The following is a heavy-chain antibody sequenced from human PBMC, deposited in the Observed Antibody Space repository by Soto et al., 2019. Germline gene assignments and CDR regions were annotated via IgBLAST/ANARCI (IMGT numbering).Heavy chain of an antibody. J-gene: IGHJ4*02. CDR1: GGSISSGGYS. CDR2: IYRSGST. D-gene: IGHD5-12*01. CDR3: AAGGGLPRYY. Sequence: QLQLQESGSGLVKPSQTLSLTCAVSGGSISSGGYSWSWIRQPPGKGLGWIGYIYRSGSTYYNPSRKSRVTMPVDRSKNQFSLKLSSVTAADTAVYYCAAGGGLPRYYWGQGTLVTVSS. V-gene: IGHV4-30-2*01.